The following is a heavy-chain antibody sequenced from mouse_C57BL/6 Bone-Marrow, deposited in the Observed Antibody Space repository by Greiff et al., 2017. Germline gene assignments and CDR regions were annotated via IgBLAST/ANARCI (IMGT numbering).Heavy chain of an antibody. Sequence: VHLVESGPELVKPGASVKISCKASGYTFTDYHINWVKQRHGQGLEWIGWFFPGSGSTYSNAKFKGKATLTVDKSSSTAYMLLSSLTSEDSAVYFCAELGPYYFDDWGQGTTLTVSS. J-gene: IGHJ2*01. CDR3: AELGPYYFDD. V-gene: IGHV1-75*01. CDR1: GYTFTDYH. CDR2: FFPGSGST. D-gene: IGHD4-1*01.